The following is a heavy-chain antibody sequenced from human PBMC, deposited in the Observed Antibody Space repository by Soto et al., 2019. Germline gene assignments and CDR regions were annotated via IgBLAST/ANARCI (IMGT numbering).Heavy chain of an antibody. CDR3: ARVSVAGTGSSYYYGMDV. V-gene: IGHV6-1*01. J-gene: IGHJ6*02. CDR1: GDSVSSNSAV. D-gene: IGHD6-19*01. CDR2: TYYRSKWYN. Sequence: SQTLSLTCAISGDSVSSNSAVWNWIRQSPSRSLEWLGRTYYRSKWYNDYAVSVKSRITINPDTSKNQFSLQLNSVTPEDTAVYYCARVSVAGTGSSYYYGMDVWGQGTTVTVSS.